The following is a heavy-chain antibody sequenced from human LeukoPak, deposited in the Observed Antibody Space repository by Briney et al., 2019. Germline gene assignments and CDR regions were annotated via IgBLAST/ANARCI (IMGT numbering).Heavy chain of an antibody. D-gene: IGHD2-2*01. V-gene: IGHV3-74*01. Sequence: PGGSLRLSCAASGFTFSSYWMHWVRQAPGQGLVWVSRIKNDGSSTSYADSVKGRFTISRDNSKNTLYLQMNSLRAEDTAVYYCAKDSRRYCSSTSCYADYYYGMDVWGQGTTVTVSS. CDR3: AKDSRRYCSSTSCYADYYYGMDV. J-gene: IGHJ6*02. CDR1: GFTFSSYW. CDR2: IKNDGSST.